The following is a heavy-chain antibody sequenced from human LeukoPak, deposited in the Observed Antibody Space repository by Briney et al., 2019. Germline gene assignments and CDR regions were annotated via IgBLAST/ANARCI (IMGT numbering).Heavy chain of an antibody. CDR3: ARLPGTNWMGEYYFDY. CDR2: VYYSGTT. Sequence: SETLSLTCIVSGGSISSSNYYWGWVRQPPGKGLEWIGSVYYSGTTFYDPSLKSRVTISRDTSKNQFSLRLSSVTAADTAVYYCARLPGTNWMGEYYFDYWGQGTLVTVSS. J-gene: IGHJ4*02. D-gene: IGHD3-16*01. V-gene: IGHV4-39*01. CDR1: GGSISSSNYY.